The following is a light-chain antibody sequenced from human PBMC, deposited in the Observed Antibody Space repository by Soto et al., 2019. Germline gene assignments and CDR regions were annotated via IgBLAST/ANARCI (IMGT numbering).Light chain of an antibody. Sequence: DIVMTQSPDSLAVSLGERATINCKSSQSVLYSSNNKNYLAWYQQKPGQPPKLLIYWASTRETVVPDRFSGSGSETDFTLTISSLQAEDVAVYYCQQYYSTPGTFGQGTKVEIK. CDR2: WAS. CDR1: QSVLYSSNNKNY. CDR3: QQYYSTPGT. J-gene: IGKJ1*01. V-gene: IGKV4-1*01.